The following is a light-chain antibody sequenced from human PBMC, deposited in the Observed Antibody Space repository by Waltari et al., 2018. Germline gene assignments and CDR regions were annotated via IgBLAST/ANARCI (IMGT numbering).Light chain of an antibody. CDR1: QSLVHSDGNTY. Sequence: DVVLTQSPLSLPVTLGQPASISCRSSQSLVHSDGNTYLTWLQQRPGQSQRRLIYKVSKRDSGGPDRFSGSGSGTDFTLKISRVEAEDVGIYYCMQGTHWLSFGPGTRVDIK. J-gene: IGKJ3*01. CDR2: KVS. V-gene: IGKV2-30*02. CDR3: MQGTHWLS.